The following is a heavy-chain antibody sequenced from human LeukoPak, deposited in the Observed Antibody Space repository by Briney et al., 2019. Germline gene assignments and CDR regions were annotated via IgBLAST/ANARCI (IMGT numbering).Heavy chain of an antibody. J-gene: IGHJ3*02. CDR2: ISSSSSYI. D-gene: IGHD3-22*01. V-gene: IGHV3-21*01. CDR1: GFTFSSYS. Sequence: GGSLRLSCAASGFTFSSYSMNWVRQAPGKGLEWVSSISSSSSYIYYADSVKGRFTISRDNAKNSLYLQMNSLRAEDTAVYYCARDTLDYYDSGYDAFDIWGQGTVVTVSS. CDR3: ARDTLDYYDSGYDAFDI.